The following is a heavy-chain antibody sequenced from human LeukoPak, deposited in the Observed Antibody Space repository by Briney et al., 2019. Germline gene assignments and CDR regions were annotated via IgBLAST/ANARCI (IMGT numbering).Heavy chain of an antibody. Sequence: SETLSLTCSAAGDPINSYYWAWIRQPPGKGLEWIGYIYYSGTTNYNPSLKSRVTISVDTSRNQFSLKLSPVTAADTAVYYCARDSRGAGPDFDYWGQGTLVTVSS. CDR2: IYYSGTT. D-gene: IGHD6-19*01. CDR1: GDPINSYY. J-gene: IGHJ4*02. CDR3: ARDSRGAGPDFDY. V-gene: IGHV4-59*01.